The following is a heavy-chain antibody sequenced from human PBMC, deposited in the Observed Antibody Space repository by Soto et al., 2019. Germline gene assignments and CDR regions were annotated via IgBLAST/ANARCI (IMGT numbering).Heavy chain of an antibody. CDR1: GYSFTSNW. D-gene: IGHD3-16*01. CDR3: ARHQRDDASRKVDC. Sequence: GESLKISCQGSGYSFTSNWIGWVRQMPGKGLEWMGIINPADSDIKYSPSFQGQVTISADKSIGTAYLQWSSLKASDTAMYYCARHQRDDASRKVDCWGQGTLVTVSS. J-gene: IGHJ4*02. V-gene: IGHV5-51*01. CDR2: INPADSDI.